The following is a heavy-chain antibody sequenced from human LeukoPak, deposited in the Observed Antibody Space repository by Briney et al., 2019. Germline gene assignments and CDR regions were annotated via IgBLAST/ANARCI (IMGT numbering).Heavy chain of an antibody. D-gene: IGHD6-6*01. V-gene: IGHV4-31*03. CDR3: ASLGDSSSSGAFDI. J-gene: IGHJ3*02. Sequence: SETLSLTCTVSGGSISSGGYYWSWIRQHPGKGLEWIGYIYYSGSTYYNPSLKSRVTISVDTSKNQFSLKLSSVTAADTAVYYCASLGDSSSSGAFDIWGQRTMVTVSS. CDR1: GGSISSGGYY. CDR2: IYYSGST.